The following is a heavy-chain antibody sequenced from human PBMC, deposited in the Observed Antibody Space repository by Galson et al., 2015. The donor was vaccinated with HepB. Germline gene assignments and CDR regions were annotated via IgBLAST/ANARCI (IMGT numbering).Heavy chain of an antibody. D-gene: IGHD4-17*01. CDR2: ISTTGTTI. J-gene: IGHJ4*02. Sequence: SLRLSCAASGFTFSRSTMNWVRQAPGKGLEWISYISTTGTTIYYADSVKGRFTVSRDNAKNSLNLQMNSLRAEDTAVYYCARVADADYGDHTHFDSWGQGTLVTVSS. CDR3: ARVADADYGDHTHFDS. V-gene: IGHV3-48*04. CDR1: GFTFSRST.